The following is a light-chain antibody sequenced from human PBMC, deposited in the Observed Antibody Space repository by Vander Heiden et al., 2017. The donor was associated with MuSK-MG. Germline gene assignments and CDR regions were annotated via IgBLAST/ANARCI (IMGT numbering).Light chain of an antibody. J-gene: IGKJ3*01. CDR3: QQYGNSPFT. V-gene: IGKV3-20*01. CDR1: PSVSNSY. CDR2: GAS. Sequence: EIVLTQSPGTLPSSPGARAILPCRASPSVSNSYLAWYHQRPGQAPRLLIFGASNRAAGTPDRFSGSGSGTDFTLTINRLEPEDFAMYYCQQYGNSPFTFGHGTRVDIK.